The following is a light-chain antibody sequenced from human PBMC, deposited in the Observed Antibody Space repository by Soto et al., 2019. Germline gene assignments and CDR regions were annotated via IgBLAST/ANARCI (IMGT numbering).Light chain of an antibody. Sequence: VLTQSPGTLSLSPGERATLSCRASQSVTSNYLAWYQQIPGQSPRLLLYDTSRRATAIPDRFSGSGSGTVFTLTISRLEPEDFAVYFCQHYGGSLTFGGGTKVDIQ. V-gene: IGKV3-20*01. CDR2: DTS. CDR3: QHYGGSLT. J-gene: IGKJ4*01. CDR1: QSVTSNY.